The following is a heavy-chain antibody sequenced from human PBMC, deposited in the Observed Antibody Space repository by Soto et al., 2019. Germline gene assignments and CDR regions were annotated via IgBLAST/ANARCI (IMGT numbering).Heavy chain of an antibody. J-gene: IGHJ4*02. CDR1: GFTFGTYG. CDR2: ICYDGSNK. D-gene: IGHD2-15*01. CDR3: ARDLGCSGDSCYFWLH. V-gene: IGHV3-33*01. Sequence: GGSLRLSCAASGFTFGTYGIHWVRQAPGKGLEWVAVICYDGSNKYYADSVKGRFTISRDNSKNTLYLQMNSLRADDTAVYYCARDLGCSGDSCYFWLHWGQGTLVTVSS.